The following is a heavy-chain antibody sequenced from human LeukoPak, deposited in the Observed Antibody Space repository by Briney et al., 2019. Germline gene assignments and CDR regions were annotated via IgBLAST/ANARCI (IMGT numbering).Heavy chain of an antibody. D-gene: IGHD3-3*01. Sequence: PSETLSLTCTVSGGSISSYYWSWIRRPPGKGLEWIGYIYYSGSTNYNPSLKSRVTISVDTSKNQFSLKLSSVTAADTAVYYCARLARITIFGVVTWGAFDIWGQGTMVTVSS. V-gene: IGHV4-59*01. J-gene: IGHJ3*02. CDR1: GGSISSYY. CDR3: ARLARITIFGVVTWGAFDI. CDR2: IYYSGST.